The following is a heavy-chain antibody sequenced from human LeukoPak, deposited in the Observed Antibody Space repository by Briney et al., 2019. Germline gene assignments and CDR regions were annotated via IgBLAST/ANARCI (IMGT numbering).Heavy chain of an antibody. V-gene: IGHV4-59*08. J-gene: IGHJ6*03. CDR3: ARLYRPFGESYMDV. CDR1: GDSISSYY. CDR2: IYYSGST. D-gene: IGHD3-10*01. Sequence: PSETLSLTCTVSGDSISSYYWTWIRQPPGKGLEWIGFIYYSGSTNHNPSLKSRVTISVDTSKNQFSLKLSSVTAADTAVYYCARLYRPFGESYMDVWGKGTTVTVSS.